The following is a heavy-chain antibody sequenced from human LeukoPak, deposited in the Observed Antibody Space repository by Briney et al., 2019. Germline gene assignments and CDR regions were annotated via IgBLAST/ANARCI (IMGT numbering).Heavy chain of an antibody. CDR3: ARAGELTSQQFDY. D-gene: IGHD1-7*01. CDR2: IYYSGST. V-gene: IGHV4-39*07. CDR1: GGSISSSSYY. J-gene: IGHJ4*02. Sequence: SETLSLTCTVSGGSISSSSYYWGWIRQPPGKGLEWIGSIYYSGSTYYNPSLKSRVTISVDTSKNQFSLKLSSVTAADTAVYYCARAGELTSQQFDYWGQGTLVTVSS.